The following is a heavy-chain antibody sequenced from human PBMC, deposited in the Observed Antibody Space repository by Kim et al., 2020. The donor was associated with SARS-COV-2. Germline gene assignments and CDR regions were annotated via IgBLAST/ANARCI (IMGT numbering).Heavy chain of an antibody. Sequence: GGSLRLSCAASGFTFSSYAMHWVRQAPGKGLEWVAVISYDGSNKYYADSVKGRFTISRDNSKNTLYLQMNSLRAEDTAVYYCARGQSSSSGLWYWGQGTLVTVSS. D-gene: IGHD6-6*01. CDR2: ISYDGSNK. V-gene: IGHV3-30-3*01. CDR3: ARGQSSSSGLWY. CDR1: GFTFSSYA. J-gene: IGHJ4*02.